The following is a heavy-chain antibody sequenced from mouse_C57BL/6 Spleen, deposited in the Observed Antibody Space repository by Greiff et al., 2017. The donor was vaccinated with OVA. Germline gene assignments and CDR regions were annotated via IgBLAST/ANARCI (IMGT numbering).Heavy chain of an antibody. CDR1: GFTFSSYA. Sequence: DVHLVESGGGLVKPGGSLKLSCAASGFTFSSYAMSWVRQTPEKRLEWVATISDGGSYTYYPDNVKGRFTISRDNAKNNLYLQMSHLKSEDTAMYYCARRSLGRDYFDYWGQGTTLTVSS. J-gene: IGHJ2*01. CDR2: ISDGGSYT. CDR3: ARRSLGRDYFDY. D-gene: IGHD4-1*01. V-gene: IGHV5-4*01.